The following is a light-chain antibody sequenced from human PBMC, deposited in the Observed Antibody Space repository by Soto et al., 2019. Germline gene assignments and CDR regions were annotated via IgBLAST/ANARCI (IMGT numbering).Light chain of an antibody. Sequence: EIVLTQSPGTLSLSPGERATLSCRASQGVTSSYLAWYQQKPGQAPRLLIYNAFSRATGIPDRFSGSGSGTDFTLTISRLEPEDFAVYYCQHYDNTPPSVTFGPGTKVDIK. V-gene: IGKV3-20*01. J-gene: IGKJ3*01. CDR2: NAF. CDR3: QHYDNTPPSVT. CDR1: QGVTSSY.